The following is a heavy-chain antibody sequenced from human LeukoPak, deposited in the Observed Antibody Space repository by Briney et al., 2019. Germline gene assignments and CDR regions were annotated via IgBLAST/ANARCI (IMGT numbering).Heavy chain of an antibody. J-gene: IGHJ4*02. CDR1: GFTFSDYY. D-gene: IGHD3-3*01. Sequence: PGGSLRLSCAASGFTFSDYYMSWIRRAPGKGLEWVSYISSSSSYTKYADSVYGVLTISTDNAKNSLYLLMNSLRAEDTALYYCAKDYDFWSGLDYWGQGTLVTVSS. CDR3: AKDYDFWSGLDY. CDR2: ISSSSSYT. V-gene: IGHV3-11*05.